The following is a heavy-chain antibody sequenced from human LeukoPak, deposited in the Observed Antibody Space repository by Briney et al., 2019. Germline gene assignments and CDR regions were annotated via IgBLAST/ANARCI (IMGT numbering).Heavy chain of an antibody. J-gene: IGHJ4*02. CDR2: IIHDGSA. CDR1: GESFRGYH. Sequence: SETLSLTCAVYGESFRGYHWTWIRRPPGKGLEWIAEIIHDGSANYNPSLKSRVTISAYTSKNQFSLKLTSMTAADRAVYFCARDDYSSGCSDYWGQGTLVTVSS. V-gene: IGHV4-34*12. CDR3: ARDDYSSGCSDY. D-gene: IGHD6-19*01.